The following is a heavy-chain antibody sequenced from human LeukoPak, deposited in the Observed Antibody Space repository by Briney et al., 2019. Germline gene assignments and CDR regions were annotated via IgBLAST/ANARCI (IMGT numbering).Heavy chain of an antibody. V-gene: IGHV4-61*02. Sequence: PSQTLSLTCTVSGGSISSGSYYWSWIRQPAGKGLEWIGPIYTSGSTNYNPPLKSRVTISVDTSKNQFSLKLSSVTAADTAVYYCARDDSYYDFWSGYSGNWFDPWGQGTLVTVSS. CDR1: GGSISSGSYY. CDR3: ARDDSYYDFWSGYSGNWFDP. J-gene: IGHJ5*02. D-gene: IGHD3-3*01. CDR2: IYTSGST.